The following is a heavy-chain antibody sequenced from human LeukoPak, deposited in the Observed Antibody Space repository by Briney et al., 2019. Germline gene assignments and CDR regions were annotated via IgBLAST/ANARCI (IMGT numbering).Heavy chain of an antibody. Sequence: PGGSLRLSCAASGFAFSTHNMNWVRQAPGKGLEWVSSISGSTTYIYYADSVKGRFTISRDNASNSLYLQMNSLRAEDTAVYYCAAQAGTGPYYYYGLDVWGQGTTVTVSS. J-gene: IGHJ6*02. V-gene: IGHV3-21*01. D-gene: IGHD6-19*01. CDR2: ISGSTTYI. CDR3: AAQAGTGPYYYYGLDV. CDR1: GFAFSTHN.